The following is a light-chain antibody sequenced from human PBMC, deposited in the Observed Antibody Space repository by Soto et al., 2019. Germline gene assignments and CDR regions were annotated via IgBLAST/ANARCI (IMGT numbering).Light chain of an antibody. J-gene: IGKJ4*01. Sequence: EIVLTQSPGTLSLSPGERATLSCGASQTVTSNYLAWYQQKPGQAPRLLISGASARATGVPARFSGSGSGTEFTLTISSLQSEDSAVYYCQQYNIWPLTFGGGTKVDIK. CDR3: QQYNIWPLT. V-gene: IGKV3-15*01. CDR1: QTVTSN. CDR2: GAS.